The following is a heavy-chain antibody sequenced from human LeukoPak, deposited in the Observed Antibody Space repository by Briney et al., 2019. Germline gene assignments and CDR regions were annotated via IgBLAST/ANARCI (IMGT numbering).Heavy chain of an antibody. CDR3: ARSPYYDILTGSRGTFDY. Sequence: ESGPTLVKPTQTLTLTCTFSGFSFSTRGVGVGWIRQPPGKALEWLSVIYWDEDKRYRPSLKSRLTITKDTSKNQVVLTMTNMDPVDTATYYCARSPYYDILTGSRGTFDYWGRGILVTVSS. CDR1: GFSFSTRGVG. J-gene: IGHJ4*02. CDR2: IYWDEDK. V-gene: IGHV2-5*02. D-gene: IGHD3-9*01.